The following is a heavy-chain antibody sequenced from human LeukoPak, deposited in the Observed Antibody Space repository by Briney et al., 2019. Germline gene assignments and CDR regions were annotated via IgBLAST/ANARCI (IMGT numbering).Heavy chain of an antibody. D-gene: IGHD5-12*01. CDR1: GFTFGDYG. J-gene: IGHJ4*02. CDR3: TRAGGYDNYLDY. V-gene: IGHV3-49*04. CDR2: IRKKAHDWTP. Sequence: GRSLRLSCTTSGFTFGDYGSNWVRQAPGKGLEWVGFIRKKAHDWTPQYAASVQGRFTISRDDSKGIAYLEMNSLKTEDTAVYYCTRAGGYDNYLDYWGQGTPVTVSS.